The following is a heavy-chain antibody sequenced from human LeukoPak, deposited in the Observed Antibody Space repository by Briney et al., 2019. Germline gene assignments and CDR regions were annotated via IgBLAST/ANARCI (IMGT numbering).Heavy chain of an antibody. Sequence: GRSLRLSCAASGFTFDDYAMHWVRQAPGKGLEWVSAISGSGGSTYYADSVKGRFTISRDNSKNTLYLQMNSLRAEDTALYYCAKDSGSSWFEGRDYWGQGTLVTVSS. CDR1: GFTFDDYA. V-gene: IGHV3-23*01. CDR3: AKDSGSSWFEGRDY. J-gene: IGHJ4*02. D-gene: IGHD6-13*01. CDR2: ISGSGGST.